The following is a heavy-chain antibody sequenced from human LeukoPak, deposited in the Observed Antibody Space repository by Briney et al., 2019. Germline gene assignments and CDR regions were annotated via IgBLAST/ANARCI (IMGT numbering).Heavy chain of an antibody. D-gene: IGHD6-6*01. Sequence: GGSLRLSCAVSGFTFSGFWMSWSRQAPGKGMEWVASINSDGSEGYYADVVKGRFTISRDNAKNSLYLQINSLRAEDTAVYYCARSSYSSSPSVWGQGTMVTVSS. CDR1: GFTFSGFW. J-gene: IGHJ3*01. CDR3: ARSSYSSSPSV. CDR2: INSDGSEG. V-gene: IGHV3-7*03.